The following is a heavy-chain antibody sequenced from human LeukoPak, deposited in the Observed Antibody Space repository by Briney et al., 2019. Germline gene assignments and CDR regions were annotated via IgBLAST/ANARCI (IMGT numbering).Heavy chain of an antibody. D-gene: IGHD3-22*01. CDR3: ARVSYYYDSSGYTYRGWYFDL. V-gene: IGHV1-2*02. Sequence: ASVRVSCKASGYTFTGYYMHWVRQAPGQGLEWMGWINPNSGGTNYAQKFQGRVTMTRDTSISTAYMELSRLRSDDTAVYYCARVSYYYDSSGYTYRGWYFDLWGRGTLVTVSS. CDR2: INPNSGGT. J-gene: IGHJ2*01. CDR1: GYTFTGYY.